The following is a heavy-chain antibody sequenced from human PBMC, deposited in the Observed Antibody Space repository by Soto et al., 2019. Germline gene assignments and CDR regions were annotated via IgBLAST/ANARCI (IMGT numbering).Heavy chain of an antibody. CDR2: IYYSGST. Sequence: SETLSLTCTVSGGSISSSSYYWGWIRQPPGKGLEWIGRIYYSGSTYYNPSLKSRVTISVDTSKNQFSLKLSSVTAADSAVYYCARVVGSSGWYYGSFDIWGPGTMVTVSS. D-gene: IGHD6-19*01. V-gene: IGHV4-39*01. CDR3: ARVVGSSGWYYGSFDI. CDR1: GGSISSSSYY. J-gene: IGHJ3*02.